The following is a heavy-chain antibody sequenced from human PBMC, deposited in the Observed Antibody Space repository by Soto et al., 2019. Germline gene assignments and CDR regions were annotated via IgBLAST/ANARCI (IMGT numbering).Heavy chain of an antibody. J-gene: IGHJ5*02. V-gene: IGHV3-30-3*01. CDR1: GFTFSSYA. Sequence: GGSLRLSCAASGFTFSSYAMHWVRQAPGKGLEWVAVISYDGSNKYYADSVKGRFTISRDNSKNTLYLQMNSLRAEDTAVYYCARELLVITGTENWFDPWGQGTLVTVSS. CDR2: ISYDGSNK. D-gene: IGHD1-20*01. CDR3: ARELLVITGTENWFDP.